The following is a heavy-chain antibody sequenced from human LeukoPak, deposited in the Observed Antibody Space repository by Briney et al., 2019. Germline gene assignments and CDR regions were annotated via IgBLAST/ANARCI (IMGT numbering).Heavy chain of an antibody. Sequence: GGSLRLSCAASGFTFSSYDMHWVRQAPGKGLEWVACIRYDGSDKHYADSVKGRFTISRDNSNHMLYLQMNSLIAEDTAIYYCAKDDDWLRFEHWGRGTPVSVSS. D-gene: IGHD5-12*01. V-gene: IGHV3-30*02. CDR1: GFTFSSYD. J-gene: IGHJ4*02. CDR3: AKDDDWLRFEH. CDR2: IRYDGSDK.